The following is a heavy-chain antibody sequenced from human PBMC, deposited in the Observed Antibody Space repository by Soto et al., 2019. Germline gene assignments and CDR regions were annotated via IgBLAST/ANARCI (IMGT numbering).Heavy chain of an antibody. CDR3: ARSRSGAVADSFDF. CDR2: ISKDGSHK. Sequence: GGSLRLSCAASGFSFSRYAIHWVRQAPGKGLEWVAVISKDGSHKYYLDSVKGRFTISRDNSKNILYLQMNSLRDEDTAVYYCARSRSGAVADSFDFWGQGTLVTVS. CDR1: GFSFSRYA. J-gene: IGHJ4*02. V-gene: IGHV3-30*04. D-gene: IGHD3-10*01.